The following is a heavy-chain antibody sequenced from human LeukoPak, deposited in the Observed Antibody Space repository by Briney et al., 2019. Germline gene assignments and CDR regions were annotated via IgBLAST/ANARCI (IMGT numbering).Heavy chain of an antibody. CDR1: GFTFSSRDW. CDR2: IKQDGTEK. D-gene: IGHD3-10*01. V-gene: IGHV3-7*01. J-gene: IGHJ4*02. Sequence: GGSLRLSCVASGFTFSSRDWMTWVRQAPGKGLEWVANIKQDGTEKYYVDSVKGRFTISRDNAKNSLYLQMNSLRVEDTAVYYCAKVANYYYGPETYYFFEHWGQGTPVTASS. CDR3: AKVANYYYGPETYYFFEH.